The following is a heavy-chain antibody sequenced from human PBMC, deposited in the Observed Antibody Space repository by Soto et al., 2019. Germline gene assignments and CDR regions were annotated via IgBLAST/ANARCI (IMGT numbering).Heavy chain of an antibody. CDR3: VKALRWELLPRYFDY. D-gene: IGHD1-26*01. J-gene: IGHJ4*02. V-gene: IGHV3-64D*06. Sequence: PGGSLRLSCSASGFTFSSYAMHWVRQAPGKGLEYVSAISSNGGSTYYADSVKGRFTISRDNSKNTLYLQMSSLRAEDTAVYYCVKALRWELLPRYFDYWGQGTLVTVSS. CDR1: GFTFSSYA. CDR2: ISSNGGST.